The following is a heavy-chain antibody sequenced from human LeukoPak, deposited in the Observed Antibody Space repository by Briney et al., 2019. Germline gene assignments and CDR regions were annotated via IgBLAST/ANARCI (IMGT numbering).Heavy chain of an antibody. D-gene: IGHD3-10*01. CDR2: IIPIFGTA. CDR1: GGTFSSYA. J-gene: IGHJ3*02. Sequence: SVKVSCKASGGTFSSYAISWVRQAPGQGLEWMGGIIPIFGTANYAQEFQGRVTITADESTSTAYMELSSLRSEDTAVYYCARKDYGSGSYYNELPFDIWGQGTMVTVSS. CDR3: ARKDYGSGSYYNELPFDI. V-gene: IGHV1-69*13.